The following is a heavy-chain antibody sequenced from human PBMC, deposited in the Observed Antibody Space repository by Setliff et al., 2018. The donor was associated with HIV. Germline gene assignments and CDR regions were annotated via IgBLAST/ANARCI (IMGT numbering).Heavy chain of an antibody. D-gene: IGHD3-22*01. CDR3: ARARRDSYDRGRRNHYYIDV. CDR2: IIPIFGTA. CDR1: GGTFSSYA. Sequence: ASVKVSCKASGGTFSSYAISWVRQAPGQGLEWMGGIIPIFGTANYAQKFQGRVTITADESTSTAYMELSSLRSEDTAVYYCARARRDSYDRGRRNHYYIDVWGKGTTVTVSS. J-gene: IGHJ6*03. V-gene: IGHV1-69*13.